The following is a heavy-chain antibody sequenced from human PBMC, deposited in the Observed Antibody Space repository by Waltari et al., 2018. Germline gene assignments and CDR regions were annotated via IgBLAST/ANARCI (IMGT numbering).Heavy chain of an antibody. V-gene: IGHV3-23*01. D-gene: IGHD4-17*01. CDR3: ARGDYGDY. CDR1: GFTFRSYA. Sequence: EVQLLESGGGLVPPGGSVRLSCAASGFTFRSYAMSGVRQAPGKGLECVSAISGSGGSTYYADSVKGRFTISRDNSKNTLYLQMNSLRAEDTAVYYCARGDYGDYWGQGTLVTVSS. J-gene: IGHJ4*02. CDR2: ISGSGGST.